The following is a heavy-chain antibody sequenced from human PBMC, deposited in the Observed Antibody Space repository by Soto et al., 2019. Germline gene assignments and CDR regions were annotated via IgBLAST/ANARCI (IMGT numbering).Heavy chain of an antibody. J-gene: IGHJ4*03. D-gene: IGHD3-16*01. CDR2: ISGGFGSA. CDR1: GFTFNDYA. CDR3: GTDPSIRGIQLLKYAFTL. Sequence: GGSLRLSCAVSGFTFNDYALCWVRQAPGKGLEWVSTISGGFGSAYYAASVEGRFTISGAGSNNTLYLQMKSLIVEATATNYSGTDPSIRGIQLLKYAFTLWGHGTLVTVSS. V-gene: IGHV3-23*01.